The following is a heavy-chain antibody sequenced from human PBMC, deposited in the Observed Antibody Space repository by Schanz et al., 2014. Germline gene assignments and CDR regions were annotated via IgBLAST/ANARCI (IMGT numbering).Heavy chain of an antibody. J-gene: IGHJ4*02. D-gene: IGHD2-15*01. CDR3: ARGSLAGYVALLMAANDY. CDR1: GFAFSSYG. Sequence: EVQLLESGGGLVQPGGSLRLSCLASGFAFSSYGMNWLRQAPGKGLEWVSVIGVDGTTTYYADSVKGRFTISRDNSKNSLYLQMNSLRAEDTAVYYCARGSLAGYVALLMAANDYWGQGTLLTVSS. CDR2: IGVDGTTT. V-gene: IGHV3-23*01.